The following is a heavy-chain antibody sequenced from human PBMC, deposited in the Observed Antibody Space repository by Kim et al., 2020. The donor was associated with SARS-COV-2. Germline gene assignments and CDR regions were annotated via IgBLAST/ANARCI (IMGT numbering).Heavy chain of an antibody. V-gene: IGHV3-23*01. J-gene: IGHJ4*02. Sequence: ISDRGVRTPDADSVKVRFTISRDNSKSTLFLQMNSLRAEDTAVYYCEASDYWGQGSLVTVSS. CDR3: EASDY. CDR2: ISDRGVRT.